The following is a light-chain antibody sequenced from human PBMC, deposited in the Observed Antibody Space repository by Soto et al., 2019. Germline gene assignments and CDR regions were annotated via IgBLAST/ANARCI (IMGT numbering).Light chain of an antibody. V-gene: IGLV2-8*01. CDR3: SSYAGSNHVV. J-gene: IGLJ2*01. Sequence: QSALTQPPSASGSPGQSVTISCTGTSSDVGGYNYVSWYQHHPGKAPKLMIYEVSERPSGVPDRFSGSKSGNTASLTVSGLQAEDEADYYCSSYAGSNHVVFGGGTKLTVL. CDR2: EVS. CDR1: SSDVGGYNY.